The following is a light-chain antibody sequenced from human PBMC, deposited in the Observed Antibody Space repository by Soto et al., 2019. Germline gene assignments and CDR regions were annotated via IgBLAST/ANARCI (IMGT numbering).Light chain of an antibody. CDR2: QGT. CDR1: SSDVGSYDL. V-gene: IGLV2-23*01. CDR3: SSYAGSGTYV. J-gene: IGLJ1*01. Sequence: QSALTQPASVSGSPGQSITISCTGTSSDVGSYDLVSWYPQHPGKAPKLMLYQGTMRPSGDSPRFSGSKSGNTASLTISGLQAEDEADYYCSSYAGSGTYVFGTGTKVTVL.